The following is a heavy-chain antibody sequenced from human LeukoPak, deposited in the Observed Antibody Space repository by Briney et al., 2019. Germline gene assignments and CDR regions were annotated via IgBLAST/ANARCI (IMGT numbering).Heavy chain of an antibody. CDR3: ARLLPAAKYYYYYMDV. Sequence: GESLKISCKGSGYSFTSYWIGWVRQMPGKGLEWMGIIYPGDSDTRYSPPFQGQVTISADKSISTAYLQWSSLKASDTAMYYCARLLPAAKYYYYYMDVWGKGTTVTVSS. V-gene: IGHV5-51*01. CDR1: GYSFTSYW. D-gene: IGHD2-2*01. CDR2: IYPGDSDT. J-gene: IGHJ6*03.